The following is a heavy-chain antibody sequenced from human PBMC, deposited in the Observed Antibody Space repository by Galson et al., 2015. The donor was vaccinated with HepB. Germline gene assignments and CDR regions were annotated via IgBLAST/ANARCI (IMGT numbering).Heavy chain of an antibody. CDR2: IIPISGTA. D-gene: IGHD2-21*01. CDR1: GGTFSSYA. CDR3: ARAPLAYCGGDCYSDYYYYYMDV. V-gene: IGHV1-69*13. Sequence: SVKVSCKASGGTFSSYAISWVRQAPGQGLEWMGGIIPISGTANYAQKFQGRVTITADESTSTAYMELSSLRSEDTAVYYCARAPLAYCGGDCYSDYYYYYMDVWGKGTTVTVSS. J-gene: IGHJ6*03.